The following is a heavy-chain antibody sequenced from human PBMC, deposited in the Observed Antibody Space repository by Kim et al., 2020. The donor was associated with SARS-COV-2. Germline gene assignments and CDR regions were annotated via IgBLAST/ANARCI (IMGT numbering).Heavy chain of an antibody. Sequence: PVKGRFTISRDDSKNTLYLQMNSLKTEDTAVYYCTTARITMVRGVIPRDYWGQGTLVTVSS. D-gene: IGHD3-10*01. J-gene: IGHJ4*02. V-gene: IGHV3-15*01. CDR3: TTARITMVRGVIPRDY.